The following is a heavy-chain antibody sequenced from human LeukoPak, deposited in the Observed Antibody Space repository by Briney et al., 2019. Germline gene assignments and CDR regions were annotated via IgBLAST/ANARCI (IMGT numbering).Heavy chain of an antibody. CDR1: GFTFSSYA. J-gene: IGHJ5*02. CDR3: ARYLRITGTWFDP. CDR2: ISYDGSNK. V-gene: IGHV3-30*01. Sequence: GGSLRLSCAASGFTFSSYAMHWVRQAPGKGLEWVAVISYDGSNKYYADSVKGRFTISRDNSKNTPYLQMNSLRAEDTAVYYCARYLRITGTWFDPWGQGTLVTVSS. D-gene: IGHD1-20*01.